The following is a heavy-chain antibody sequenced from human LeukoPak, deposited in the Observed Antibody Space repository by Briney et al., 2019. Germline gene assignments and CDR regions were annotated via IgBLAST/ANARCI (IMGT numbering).Heavy chain of an antibody. CDR3: AREHDILTGYDY. V-gene: IGHV4-39*07. D-gene: IGHD3-9*01. J-gene: IGHJ4*02. CDR1: GFTFSSYN. Sequence: GSLRLSCAASGFTFSSYNMNWVRQPPGKGLEWIGSIYYSGSTYYNPSLKSRVTISVDTSKNQFSLKLSSVTAADTAVYYCAREHDILTGYDYWGQGTLVTVSS. CDR2: IYYSGST.